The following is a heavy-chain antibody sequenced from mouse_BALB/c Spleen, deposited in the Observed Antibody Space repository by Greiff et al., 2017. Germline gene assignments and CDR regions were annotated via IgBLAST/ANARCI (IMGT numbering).Heavy chain of an antibody. J-gene: IGHJ3*01. CDR2: IYPYNGGT. V-gene: IGHV1S29*02. Sequence: VQLQQSGPELVKPGASVKISCKASGYTFTDYNMHWVKQSHGKSLEWIGYIYPYNGGTGYNQKFKSKATLTVDNSSSTAYMELRSLTSEDSAVYYCARHGWCAYWGQGTLVTVSA. CDR3: ARHGWCAY. CDR1: GYTFTDYN.